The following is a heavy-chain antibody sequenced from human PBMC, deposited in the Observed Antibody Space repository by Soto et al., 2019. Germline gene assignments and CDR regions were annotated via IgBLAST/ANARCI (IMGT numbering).Heavy chain of an antibody. D-gene: IGHD6-6*01. J-gene: IGHJ6*02. Sequence: PGGSLRLSCAASGFTFSPYTMNWVRQAPGKWLEWVAVISYDGSNKYYADSVKGRFTISRDNSKNTLYLQMNSLRAEDTAVYYCAKALGRSTALGMDVWGQGTTVTVSS. CDR3: AKALGRSTALGMDV. V-gene: IGHV3-30*18. CDR1: GFTFSPYT. CDR2: ISYDGSNK.